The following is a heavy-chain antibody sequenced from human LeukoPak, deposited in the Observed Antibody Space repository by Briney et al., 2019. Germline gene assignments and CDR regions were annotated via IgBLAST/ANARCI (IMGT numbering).Heavy chain of an antibody. D-gene: IGHD1-26*01. J-gene: IGHJ4*02. CDR1: GFTFSSYA. V-gene: IGHV3-23*01. CDR2: ISGSGGST. Sequence: GGSLRLSCAASGFTFSSYAMSWVRQAPGKRQEWVSAISGSGGSTYYADSVKGRFTISRDNSKNTLYLQMNSLRAEDTAVYYCAKAQWELLPPIDYWGQGTLVTVSS. CDR3: AKAQWELLPPIDY.